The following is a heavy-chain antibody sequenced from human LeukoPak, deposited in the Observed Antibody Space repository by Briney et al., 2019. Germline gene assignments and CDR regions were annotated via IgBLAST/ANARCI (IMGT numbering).Heavy chain of an antibody. CDR2: ITSSSTY. Sequence: GGSLRLSCAASGFTLSTYNTHWVRQAPGKGLEWVSSITSSSTYYADSVKGRFTISRDNAKSSLYLQMNSLRAEDTAVYYCARERVTTTAFDIWGQGTMATVSS. J-gene: IGHJ3*02. CDR1: GFTLSTYN. V-gene: IGHV3-21*01. CDR3: ARERVTTTAFDI. D-gene: IGHD5-12*01.